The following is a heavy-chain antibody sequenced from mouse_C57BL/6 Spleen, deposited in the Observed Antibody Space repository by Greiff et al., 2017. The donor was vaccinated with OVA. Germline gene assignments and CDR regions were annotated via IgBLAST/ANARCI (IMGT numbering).Heavy chain of an antibody. D-gene: IGHD1-1*01. Sequence: VQLQQPGAELVKPGASVKMSCKASGYTFTSYWITWVKQRPGQGLEWIGDIYPGSGSTNYNEKFKSKATLTVDTSSSTAYMQLSSLTSEDSAVYYCARWGGSSYVRDAMDYWGQGTSVTVSS. CDR1: GYTFTSYW. CDR3: ARWGGSSYVRDAMDY. V-gene: IGHV1-55*01. CDR2: IYPGSGST. J-gene: IGHJ4*01.